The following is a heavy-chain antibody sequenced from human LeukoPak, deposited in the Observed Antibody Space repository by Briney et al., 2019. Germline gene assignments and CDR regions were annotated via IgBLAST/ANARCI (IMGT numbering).Heavy chain of an antibody. J-gene: IGHJ5*02. Sequence: GGSLRLSCTASGFTFGDYAMSWFRQAPGKGLEWVGFIRSKAYGGTTEYAASVKGRFTISRDDSKSIAYLQMNSLKTEDTAVYYCTRDWDYYGSARFDPWGQGTLVTVSS. CDR3: TRDWDYYGSARFDP. CDR1: GFTFGDYA. D-gene: IGHD3-10*01. CDR2: IRSKAYGGTT. V-gene: IGHV3-49*03.